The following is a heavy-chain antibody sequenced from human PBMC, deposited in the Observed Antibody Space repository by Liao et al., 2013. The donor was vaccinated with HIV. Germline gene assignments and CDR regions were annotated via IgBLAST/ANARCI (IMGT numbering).Heavy chain of an antibody. D-gene: IGHD3-3*01. CDR1: GGSISNGNYY. CDR3: ARTDQYYDFWNGYENWFDP. Sequence: QVQLQESGPGLVKPSQTLSLTCTVSGGSISNGNYYWIWIRQPAGKGLEWIGRIYSSGSANYNPSLKSRVTMSVDTSKNQFSLKLSSVTAADTAVYYCARTDQYYDFWNGYENWFDPWGQGTLVTVSS. CDR2: IYSSGSA. J-gene: IGHJ5*02. V-gene: IGHV4-61*02.